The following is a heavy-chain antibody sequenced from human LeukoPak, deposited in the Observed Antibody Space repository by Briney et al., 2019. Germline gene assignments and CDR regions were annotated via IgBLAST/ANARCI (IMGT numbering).Heavy chain of an antibody. D-gene: IGHD6-13*01. Sequence: SETLSLTCTVSGGSISSGGYYWSWVRQPPGKGLEWIGCIYQSGSTYYTPSLESRVTISVDRSKNQFSLRLSSVTAADTAVYYCAKRVAAAGIFDYWGQGTLVTVSS. CDR3: AKRVAAAGIFDY. V-gene: IGHV4-30-2*01. J-gene: IGHJ4*02. CDR1: GGSISSGGYY. CDR2: IYQSGST.